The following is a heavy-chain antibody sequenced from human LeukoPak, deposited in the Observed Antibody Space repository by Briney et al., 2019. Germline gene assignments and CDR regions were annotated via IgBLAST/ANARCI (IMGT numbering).Heavy chain of an antibody. CDR1: GGSISSGNYY. CDR2: MYTSGRT. D-gene: IGHD5-18*01. J-gene: IGHJ4*02. Sequence: PSETLSLTCTVSGGSISSGNYYWSWIRQPAGKGLEWIGHMYTSGRTNYNPSLKSRVIISVDTSKNQFSLKLSSVTAADTAVYYCARGGYRYDDYWGQGTLVTVSS. CDR3: ARGGYRYDDY. V-gene: IGHV4-61*09.